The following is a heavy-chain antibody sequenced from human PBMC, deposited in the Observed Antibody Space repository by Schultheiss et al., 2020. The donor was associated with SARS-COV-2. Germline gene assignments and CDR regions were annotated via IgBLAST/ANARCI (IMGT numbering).Heavy chain of an antibody. CDR2: IYTSGNT. J-gene: IGHJ3*02. CDR1: GGSISDYY. V-gene: IGHV4-4*07. CDR3: ARDGYCSSTSCYHDAFDI. D-gene: IGHD2-2*01. Sequence: SETLSLTCTVSGGSISDYYWSWIRQPAGKGLEWIGRIYTSGNTNYNPSLKSRVTMSVDTSKNQFSLKLSSVTAADTAVYYCARDGYCSSTSCYHDAFDIWGQGTMVTVSS.